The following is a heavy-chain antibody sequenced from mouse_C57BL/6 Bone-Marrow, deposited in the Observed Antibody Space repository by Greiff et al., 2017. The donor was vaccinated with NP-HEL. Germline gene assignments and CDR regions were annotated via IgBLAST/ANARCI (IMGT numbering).Heavy chain of an antibody. CDR1: GFTFSDYG. V-gene: IGHV5-17*01. CDR2: ISSGSSTI. D-gene: IGHD1-2*01. Sequence: EVKLMESGGGLVKPGGSLKLSCAASGFTFSDYGMHWVRQAPEKGLEWVAYISSGSSTIYYADTVKGRFTISRDNAKNTLFLQMTSLRSEDTAMYYCARESLLRSSYAMDYWGQGTSVTVSS. CDR3: ARESLLRSSYAMDY. J-gene: IGHJ4*01.